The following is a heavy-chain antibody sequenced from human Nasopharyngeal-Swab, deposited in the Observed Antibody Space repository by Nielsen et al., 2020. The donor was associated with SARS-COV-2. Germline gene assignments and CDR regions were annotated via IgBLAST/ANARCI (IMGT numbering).Heavy chain of an antibody. V-gene: IGHV3-69-1*01. CDR2: IRSSNDI. J-gene: IGHJ3*01. CDR1: GFIFSDYS. D-gene: IGHD2-21*01. CDR3: ARDRDWAFDV. Sequence: GESLEICWAGFGFIFSDYSMDWVRQAPGKGLEWISYIRSSNDIYYADSVKGRFTISRDHAKNSLYLQMSSLRVEDTAVYYCARDRDWAFDVWGQGAVVTVSS.